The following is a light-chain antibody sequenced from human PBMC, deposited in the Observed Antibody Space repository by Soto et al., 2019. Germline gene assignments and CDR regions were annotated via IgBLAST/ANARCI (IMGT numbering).Light chain of an antibody. CDR2: WAS. V-gene: IGKV4-1*01. J-gene: IGKJ4*01. Sequence: DIVMTQSPDSLAVSLGERATFNCKSSQSVLYSSNNKNYLAWYQQKPGQPPKLLIYWASTRESGVPDRFSGSGSGTDFTLTISSLQAEDVAVYYCQQYYSPPVTFGGGTKVEIK. CDR1: QSVLYSSNNKNY. CDR3: QQYYSPPVT.